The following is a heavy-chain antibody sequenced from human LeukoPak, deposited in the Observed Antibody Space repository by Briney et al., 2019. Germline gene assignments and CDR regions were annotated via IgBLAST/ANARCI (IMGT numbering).Heavy chain of an antibody. V-gene: IGHV4-38-2*02. CDR1: GYSISSGYY. CDR3: ARVEGGYPDWYFDL. D-gene: IGHD3-22*01. J-gene: IGHJ2*01. CDR2: IYHSGST. Sequence: PSETLSLTCTVSGYSISSGYYWGWIRQPPGKGLEWIGSIYHSGSTYCNPSLKSRVTISVDTSKNQFSLKLSSVTAADTAVYYCARVEGGYPDWYFDLWGRGTLVTVSS.